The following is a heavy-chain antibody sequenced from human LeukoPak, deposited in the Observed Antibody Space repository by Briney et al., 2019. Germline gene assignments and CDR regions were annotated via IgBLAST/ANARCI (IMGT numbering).Heavy chain of an antibody. Sequence: SGPLSLTCAVSGGSITTTNWWSWVRPPPGKGLEWIGEVHLNGATNYNPSLESRFSMSIDKSNSHLSLEVTSVTAADTAMYYCTRESGAFSPFGFWGQGTLVTVSS. V-gene: IGHV4-4*02. J-gene: IGHJ4*02. CDR1: GGSITTTNW. CDR2: VHLNGAT. CDR3: TRESGAFSPFGF. D-gene: IGHD1-26*01.